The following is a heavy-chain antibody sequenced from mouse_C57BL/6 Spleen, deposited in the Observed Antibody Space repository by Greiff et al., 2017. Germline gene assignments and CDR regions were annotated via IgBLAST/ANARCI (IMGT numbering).Heavy chain of an antibody. V-gene: IGHV1-55*01. J-gene: IGHJ1*03. CDR2: IYPGSGST. CDR3: ARYYGSSYWYFDV. D-gene: IGHD1-1*01. Sequence: QVQLQQPGAELVKPGASVKMSCKASGYTFTSYWITWVKQRPGQGLEWIGDIYPGSGSTNYNEKFKSKVTLTVDETSSTAYMQLSSLTSEDSAVYYCARYYGSSYWYFDVWGTGTTVTVSS. CDR1: GYTFTSYW.